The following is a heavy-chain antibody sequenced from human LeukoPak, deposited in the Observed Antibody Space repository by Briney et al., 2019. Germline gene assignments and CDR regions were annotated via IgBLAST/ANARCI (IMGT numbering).Heavy chain of an antibody. CDR1: GFTFSNYA. CDR2: ISGSGGST. V-gene: IGHV3-23*01. D-gene: IGHD6-13*01. CDR3: AKVPSNWYFEGFDY. Sequence: GGSLRLSCAASGFTFSNYARSWVRQAPGKGLEWVSAISGSGGSTYYADSVKGRFTISRDNSKNTLYLQMNSLRAEDTAVYYCAKVPSNWYFEGFDYWGQGTLVTVSS. J-gene: IGHJ4*02.